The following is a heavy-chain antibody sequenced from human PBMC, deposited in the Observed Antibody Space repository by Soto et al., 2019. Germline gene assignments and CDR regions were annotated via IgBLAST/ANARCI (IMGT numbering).Heavy chain of an antibody. CDR1: GFTFSSYS. CDR3: ASYISSSSKTYGMDV. Sequence: GGSLRLSGAASGFTFSSYSMNWVRQAPGKGLEWVSSISSSSSYIYYADSVKGRFTISRDNAKNSLYLQMNSLRAEDTAVYYCASYISSSSKTYGMDVWGQGTTVTVSS. CDR2: ISSSSSYI. V-gene: IGHV3-21*01. D-gene: IGHD6-13*01. J-gene: IGHJ6*02.